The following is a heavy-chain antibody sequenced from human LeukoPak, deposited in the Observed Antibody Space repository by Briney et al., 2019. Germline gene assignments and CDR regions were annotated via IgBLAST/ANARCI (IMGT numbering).Heavy chain of an antibody. V-gene: IGHV5-51*01. CDR2: IYPGGSDT. J-gene: IGHJ4*02. CDR3: ARSRSGYSYGYEPFDY. D-gene: IGHD5-18*01. CDR1: GYSFTSYW. Sequence: GESLKISCKGFGYSFTSYWIGWVRQMPGKGLEWRGIIYPGGSDTIYSPSCQGQVTISADKSISTAYLQWSSLKASDTAMYYCARSRSGYSYGYEPFDYWGQGTLVTVSS.